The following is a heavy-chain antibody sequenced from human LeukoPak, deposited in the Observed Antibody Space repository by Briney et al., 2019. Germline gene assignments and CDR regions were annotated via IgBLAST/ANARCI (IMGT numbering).Heavy chain of an antibody. CDR3: AREVGTPQAFDI. V-gene: IGHV3-30-3*01. Sequence: GGSLRLSCAASGFTFTSYAMHWVRQAPGKGLEWVAVISYDGSNKYYADSVKGRFTISRDNSKSTLSLLMNSLRAEDTAIYYCAREVGTPQAFDIWGQGTMVTVSS. CDR1: GFTFTSYA. D-gene: IGHD1-26*01. CDR2: ISYDGSNK. J-gene: IGHJ3*02.